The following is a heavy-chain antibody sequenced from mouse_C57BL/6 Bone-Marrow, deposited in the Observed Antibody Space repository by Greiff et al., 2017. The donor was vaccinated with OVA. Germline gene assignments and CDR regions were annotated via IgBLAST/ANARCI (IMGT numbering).Heavy chain of an antibody. J-gene: IGHJ2*01. Sequence: QVHVKQPGAELVKPGASVKLSCKASGYTFTSYWMQWVKQRPGQGLEWIGEIDPSDSYTNYNQKFKGKATLTVDTSSSTAYMQLSSLTSEDSAVYYCAIMWGGYWGQGTTLTVSS. V-gene: IGHV1-50*01. CDR3: AIMWGGY. CDR2: IDPSDSYT. CDR1: GYTFTSYW.